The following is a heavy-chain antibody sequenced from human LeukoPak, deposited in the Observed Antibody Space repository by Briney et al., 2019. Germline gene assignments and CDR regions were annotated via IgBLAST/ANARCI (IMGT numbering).Heavy chain of an antibody. D-gene: IGHD1-26*01. V-gene: IGHV1-18*01. CDR3: ARDEAIVGATTSFDY. J-gene: IGHJ4*02. Sequence: ASVKVSCKASGYTFTNYGISWVRQAPGQGLEWMVWISAYNCNTNYAQKLQGRVTMTTDTSTSTAYMELRRLRSDDTAVYYCARDEAIVGATTSFDYWGQGTLVTVSS. CDR1: GYTFTNYG. CDR2: ISAYNCNT.